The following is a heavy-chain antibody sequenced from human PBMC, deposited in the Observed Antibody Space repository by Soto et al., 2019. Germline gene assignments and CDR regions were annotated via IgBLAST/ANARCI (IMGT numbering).Heavy chain of an antibody. CDR1: GFTFSNYW. Sequence: EVQLVESGGGLVQPGGSLRLSCAASGFTFSNYWMHWVRQAPGKGLVWVSRIHSDGSSTFYADSVKGRFTISRDNAKKMVYRQMNSLRSEDTAVYYCARDNWNTVWGQGTMVTVSS. D-gene: IGHD1-20*01. CDR2: IHSDGSST. V-gene: IGHV3-74*01. CDR3: ARDNWNTV. J-gene: IGHJ3*01.